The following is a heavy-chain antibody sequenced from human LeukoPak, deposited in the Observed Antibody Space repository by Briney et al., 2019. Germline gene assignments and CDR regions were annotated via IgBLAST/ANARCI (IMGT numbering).Heavy chain of an antibody. J-gene: IGHJ6*03. D-gene: IGHD6-13*01. V-gene: IGHV3-23*01. CDR1: GFTFSSYA. CDR2: MSGSGGST. Sequence: PGGSLRLSCAASGFTFSSYAMSWVRQAPGKGLEWVSAMSGSGGSTYYADSVKGRFTISRDNSKNTLYLQMDSLRAEDTAVYYCAKQGVAAAGHYYYYYYMDVWGKGTTVTVSS. CDR3: AKQGVAAAGHYYYYYYMDV.